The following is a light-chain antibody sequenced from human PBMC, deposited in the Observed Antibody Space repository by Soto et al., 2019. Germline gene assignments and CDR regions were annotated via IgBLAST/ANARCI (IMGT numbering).Light chain of an antibody. CDR1: QGISNY. V-gene: IGKV1-27*01. CDR3: QKYNTALALT. Sequence: DIQMTQSPSYLSASVGDRVTVTCRASQGISNYLAWYQQKPGKVPNLLIFAASTLHSGVPSRFSGSGSGTDFTLTIGSLQPEDVATYYCQKYNTALALTFGGGTNVDIK. CDR2: AAS. J-gene: IGKJ4*01.